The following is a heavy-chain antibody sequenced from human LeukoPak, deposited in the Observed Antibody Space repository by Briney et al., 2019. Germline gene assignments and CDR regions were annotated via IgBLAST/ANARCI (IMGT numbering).Heavy chain of an antibody. CDR1: GGSISSYY. CDR2: IYYSGYT. CDR3: ARHFDYVGSGIYKY. Sequence: PSETLSLTCTVSGGSISSYYWSWIRQPPGKGLEWIAYIYYSGYTNYNPSLKSRVTISVHTSNNQFSLKLSSVTAADTAVYYCARHFDYVGSGIYKYWGQGTLVTVSS. V-gene: IGHV4-59*08. D-gene: IGHD3-16*01. J-gene: IGHJ4*02.